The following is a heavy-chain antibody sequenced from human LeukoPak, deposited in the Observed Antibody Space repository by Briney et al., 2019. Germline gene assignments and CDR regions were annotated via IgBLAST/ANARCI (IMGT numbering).Heavy chain of an antibody. Sequence: PGGSLRLSCAASGFTFSSYAMHWVRQAPGKGLEWVAVISYDGSNKYYADSVKGRFTISRDNSKNTLFLQLSSLRVEDTAVYHCARDGYYYMDVWGKGTTVTVSS. CDR2: ISYDGSNK. CDR3: ARDGYYYMDV. V-gene: IGHV3-30*04. CDR1: GFTFSSYA. J-gene: IGHJ6*03.